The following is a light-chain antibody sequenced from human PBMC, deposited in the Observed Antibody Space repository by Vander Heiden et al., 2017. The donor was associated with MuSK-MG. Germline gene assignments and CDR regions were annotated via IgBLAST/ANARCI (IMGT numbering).Light chain of an antibody. CDR2: AAS. J-gene: IGKJ4*01. CDR3: QQSYSTPT. Sequence: DIQMTQSPSSLSASVGDRVTITCRASQSISSYVNWYQQKPGKAPKLLIYAASSLQSGVPSRCSGSGSGTDFTLTISSLQPEDFATYYCQQSYSTPTFGGGTKVEIK. V-gene: IGKV1-39*01. CDR1: QSISSY.